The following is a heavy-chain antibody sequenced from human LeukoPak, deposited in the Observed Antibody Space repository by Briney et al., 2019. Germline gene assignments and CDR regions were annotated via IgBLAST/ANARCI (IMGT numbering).Heavy chain of an antibody. Sequence: GGSLRLSCAASGFTFSSYAMSWVRQAPGKGLEWVSAISGSGGSTYYADSVKGRFTISRDNSKNMLYLQMNSLRAEDTAVYYCVKEEAGYCSGGSCYSLNYWGQGTLVTVSS. CDR1: GFTFSSYA. J-gene: IGHJ4*02. CDR2: ISGSGGST. V-gene: IGHV3-23*01. D-gene: IGHD2-15*01. CDR3: VKEEAGYCSGGSCYSLNY.